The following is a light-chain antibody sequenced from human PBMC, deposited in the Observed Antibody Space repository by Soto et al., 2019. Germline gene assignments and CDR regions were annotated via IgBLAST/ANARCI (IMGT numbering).Light chain of an antibody. Sequence: QSVLTQPPSVSAAPGQKVTLSCSGSSSNIGGNSVSWYQQLPGTAPKLLIYDDDKRPSGIPDRFSGSKSGTSATLGITGFQTGDEADYYCGSWDSSLSAHVFGTGTKLTVL. CDR3: GSWDSSLSAHV. J-gene: IGLJ1*01. CDR2: DDD. V-gene: IGLV1-51*01. CDR1: SSNIGGNS.